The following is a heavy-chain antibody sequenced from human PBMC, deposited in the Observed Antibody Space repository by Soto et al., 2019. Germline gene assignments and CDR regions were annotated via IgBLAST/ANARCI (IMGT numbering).Heavy chain of an antibody. V-gene: IGHV3-23*01. J-gene: IGHJ4*02. D-gene: IGHD4-4*01. CDR2: IIGGGGTT. Sequence: DVQVLESGGDLVQPGGSLRLSCVASGFTFSLYTMSWVRQAPGKGLEWVSAIIGGGGTTYYTDSLKGRFTISRDNSKNTLYLQIDSLRAEDTALYYCARGKGATITTYDYWGQGTLVTVSS. CDR3: ARGKGATITTYDY. CDR1: GFTFSLYT.